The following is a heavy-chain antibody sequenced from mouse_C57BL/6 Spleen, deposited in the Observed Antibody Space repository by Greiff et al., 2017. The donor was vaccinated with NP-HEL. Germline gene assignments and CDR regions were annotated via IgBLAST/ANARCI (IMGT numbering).Heavy chain of an antibody. CDR2: IDPNSGGT. V-gene: IGHV1-72*01. CDR1: GYTFTSYW. CDR3: ARSAYYSNYVGYYAMDY. J-gene: IGHJ4*01. D-gene: IGHD2-5*01. Sequence: VQLQQPGAELVKPGASVKLSCKASGYTFTSYWMHWMKQRPGRGLEWIGRIDPNSGGTKYNEKFKSKATLTVDKPSSTAYMQLSSLTSEDSAVYYCARSAYYSNYVGYYAMDYWGQGTSVTVSS.